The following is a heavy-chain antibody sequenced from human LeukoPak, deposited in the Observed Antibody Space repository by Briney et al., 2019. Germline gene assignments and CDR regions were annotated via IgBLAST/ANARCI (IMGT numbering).Heavy chain of an antibody. CDR3: AKDPNGWYEGHDH. D-gene: IGHD6-19*01. CDR1: GFTFSNYA. V-gene: IGHV3-23*01. Sequence: GGSLRLSCAASGFTFSNYAMTWVRQAPGKGPEWVSVISGSGDRTFYADSVKGRFTVSRDNSKNTMYLQMNSLRAEDTALYYCAKDPNGWYEGHDHWGQRTVVTLSS. J-gene: IGHJ4*02. CDR2: ISGSGDRT.